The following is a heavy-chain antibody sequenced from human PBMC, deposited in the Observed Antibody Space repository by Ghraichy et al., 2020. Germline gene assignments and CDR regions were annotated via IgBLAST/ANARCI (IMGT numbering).Heavy chain of an antibody. V-gene: IGHV3-7*03. CDR2: IKEDGSEN. D-gene: IGHD4/OR15-4a*01. J-gene: IGHJ4*02. CDR1: GFTFSSHW. CDR3: ARGLGAFNY. Sequence: GESLNISCVVSGFTFSSHWMTWVRQAPGKGLEWVASIKEDGSENFYVDSVKGRFTISRDNAKSSLHLQMHSLRGDDTAVYYCARGLGAFNYWGQGTLVTVSS.